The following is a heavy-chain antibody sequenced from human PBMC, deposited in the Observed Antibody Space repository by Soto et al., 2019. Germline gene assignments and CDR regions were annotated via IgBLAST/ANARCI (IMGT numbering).Heavy chain of an antibody. Sequence: SETLSLTCTVSGGSISSGGYYWSWIRQHPGKGLEWIGYIYYSGSTYYNPSLKSRVTISVDTSKNQFSLKLSSVTAADTAVYYCARDEIRGDCSGGSCYEFYYYYYGMDVWGQGTTVTVS. V-gene: IGHV4-31*03. J-gene: IGHJ6*02. D-gene: IGHD2-15*01. CDR2: IYYSGST. CDR3: ARDEIRGDCSGGSCYEFYYYYYGMDV. CDR1: GGSISSGGYY.